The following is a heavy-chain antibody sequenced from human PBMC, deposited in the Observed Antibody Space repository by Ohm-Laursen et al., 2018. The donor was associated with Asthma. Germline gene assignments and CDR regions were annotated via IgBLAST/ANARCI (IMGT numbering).Heavy chain of an antibody. V-gene: IGHV3-21*01. CDR1: GYTFSRYS. J-gene: IGHJ4*02. D-gene: IGHD3-16*01. CDR2: ISTASSFI. CDR3: ARSWGGSDY. Sequence: GSLRLSCAASGYTFSRYSIHWVRQIPGKGLEWVASISTASSFIYYADSVRGRFTISRDNAKNSLYLQMHSLRPEDTAVYYCARSWGGSDYWGQGTLVTVSS.